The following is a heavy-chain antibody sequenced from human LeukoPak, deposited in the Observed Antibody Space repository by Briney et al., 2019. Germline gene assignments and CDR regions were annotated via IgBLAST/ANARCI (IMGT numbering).Heavy chain of an antibody. CDR3: AREDGGNSPFDY. CDR1: GGTFSSYA. V-gene: IGHV1-69*04. J-gene: IGHJ4*02. D-gene: IGHD4-23*01. Sequence: SVKVSCKAPGGTFSSYAISWVRQAPGQGLEWMGRIIPILGIANYAQKFQGRVTITADKSTSTAYMELSSLRSEDTAVYYCAREDGGNSPFDYWGQGTLVTVSS. CDR2: IIPILGIA.